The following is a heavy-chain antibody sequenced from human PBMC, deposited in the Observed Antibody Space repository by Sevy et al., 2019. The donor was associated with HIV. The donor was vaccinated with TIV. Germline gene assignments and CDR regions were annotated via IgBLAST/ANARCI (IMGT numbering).Heavy chain of an antibody. D-gene: IGHD3-3*01. CDR2: IRYDGSNK. CDR3: AKVLPPSWSGYYNSGMDV. J-gene: IGHJ6*02. V-gene: IGHV3-30*02. Sequence: GGSLRLSCAASGFTFSSYGMHWVRQAPGKGLEWVAFIRYDGSNKYYADSVKGRFTISRDNSKNTLYLQMNSLRAEDTAVYYCAKVLPPSWSGYYNSGMDVWGPGTTVTVSS. CDR1: GFTFSSYG.